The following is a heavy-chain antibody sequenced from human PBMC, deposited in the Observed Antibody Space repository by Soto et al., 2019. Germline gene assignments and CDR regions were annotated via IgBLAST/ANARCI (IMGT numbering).Heavy chain of an antibody. CDR1: GFTFSSYW. CDR2: IKQDGSEK. J-gene: IGHJ4*02. D-gene: IGHD3-16*02. Sequence: EVQLVESGGGLVQPGGSLRLSCAASGFTFSSYWMSWVRQAPGKGLEWVANIKQDGSEKYYVDSVKGRFTISRDNAKNSLYLQMNSLRAEDTAVYYCARYPIVYDYIWRSYRYFDYWGQGTLVTVSS. CDR3: ARYPIVYDYIWRSYRYFDY. V-gene: IGHV3-7*01.